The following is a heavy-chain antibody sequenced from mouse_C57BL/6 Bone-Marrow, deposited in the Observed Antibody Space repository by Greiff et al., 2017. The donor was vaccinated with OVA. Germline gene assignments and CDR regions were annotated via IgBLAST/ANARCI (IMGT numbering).Heavy chain of an antibody. CDR3: ARSDSSGYPYYFDY. CDR1: GFSLTSYG. J-gene: IGHJ2*01. D-gene: IGHD3-2*02. V-gene: IGHV2-2*01. CDR2: IWSGGIT. Sequence: QVQLQQSGPGLVQPSQSLSITCTVSGFSLTSYGVHWVRQSPGKGLEWLGVIWSGGITDYNAAFISRLSISKDNSKSQVFFKMNSLQADDTAIYYCARSDSSGYPYYFDYWGQGTTLTVSS.